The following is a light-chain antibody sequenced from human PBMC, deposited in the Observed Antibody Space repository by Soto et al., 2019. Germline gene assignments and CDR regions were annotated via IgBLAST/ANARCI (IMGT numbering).Light chain of an antibody. CDR1: QRVGSNY. J-gene: IGKJ1*01. CDR2: GAS. V-gene: IGKV3-20*01. CDR3: QQYGSTRWT. Sequence: DIVLTPPPGTLSVSAVDIATLSFGASQRVGSNYLAWYQQKSGQPPRPLIHGASSRATGVPDRFSGSGSGTDFSLTISRLEPEDFAVYYCQQYGSTRWTFGQGTKVDIK.